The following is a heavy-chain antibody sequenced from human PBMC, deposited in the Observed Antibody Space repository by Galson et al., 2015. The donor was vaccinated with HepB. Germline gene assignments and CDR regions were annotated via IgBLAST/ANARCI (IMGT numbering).Heavy chain of an antibody. J-gene: IGHJ4*02. Sequence: SLRLSCAASGFTFSSYAMSWVRQAPGKGLEWVSAISGSGGSTYYADSVKGRFTISRDNSKNTLYLQMNSLRAEDTAVYYCANLHTEVVPAAIFDYWGQGTLVTVSS. CDR2: ISGSGGST. D-gene: IGHD2-2*02. CDR3: ANLHTEVVPAAIFDY. V-gene: IGHV3-23*01. CDR1: GFTFSSYA.